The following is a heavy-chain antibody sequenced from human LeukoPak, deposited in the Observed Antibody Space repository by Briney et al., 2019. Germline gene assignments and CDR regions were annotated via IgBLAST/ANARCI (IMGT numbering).Heavy chain of an antibody. CDR1: GFNFTAYW. V-gene: IGHV3-74*01. D-gene: IGHD4-11*01. J-gene: IGHJ4*02. Sequence: GGCLRLSCAASGFNFTAYWIHWVRQAPGKGLEWVSRATTDDTITTYAGSVKGRFTIPRDNAKSTLFLQMNSLRAEDTAVYYCTRGDHYSFDYWGQGTLVTVSS. CDR3: TRGDHYSFDY. CDR2: ATTDDTIT.